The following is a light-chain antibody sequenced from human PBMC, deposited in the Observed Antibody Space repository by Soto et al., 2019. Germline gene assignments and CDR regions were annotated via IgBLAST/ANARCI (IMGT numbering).Light chain of an antibody. CDR3: QQYGNSSYT. Sequence: EIVLTQSPGTLSLSPGERATLSCRASQSVSSAYLAWYQQKPGQPPRLLIYGASSRATGIPDRFSGSGSGTDFTLTISRLEPEDFAVYYCQQYGNSSYTFGQGTKLEIK. CDR2: GAS. V-gene: IGKV3-20*01. CDR1: QSVSSAY. J-gene: IGKJ2*01.